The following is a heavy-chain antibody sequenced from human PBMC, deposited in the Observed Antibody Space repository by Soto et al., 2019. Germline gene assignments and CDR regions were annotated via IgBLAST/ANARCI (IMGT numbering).Heavy chain of an antibody. J-gene: IGHJ6*02. CDR2: INPSAGST. D-gene: IGHD3-10*01. CDR1: GYTFTSYY. Sequence: ASVKVSCKASGYTFTSYYMHWVRQAPGQGLEWMGIINPSAGSTSYAQKFQGRVTMTRDTSTSTVYMELSSLRSEDTAVYYCASESDYYGSGSYYFYYYDMDVWGQGTTVTVSS. CDR3: ASESDYYGSGSYYFYYYDMDV. V-gene: IGHV1-46*03.